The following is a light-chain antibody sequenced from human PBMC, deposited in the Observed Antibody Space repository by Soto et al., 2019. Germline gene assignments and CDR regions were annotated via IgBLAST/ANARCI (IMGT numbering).Light chain of an antibody. J-gene: IGKJ1*01. V-gene: IGKV1-5*01. CDR1: QSTSNW. CDR3: QQYNSYSRT. CDR2: DAS. Sequence: DIQMTQSPSTLSASVGDRVTITCRASQSTSNWLAWYQQKPGKAPKLLIYDASSLESGVSLRFSGSGSGTEFTLTISSLQPDDFATYYCQQYNSYSRTFGQGTKVDIK.